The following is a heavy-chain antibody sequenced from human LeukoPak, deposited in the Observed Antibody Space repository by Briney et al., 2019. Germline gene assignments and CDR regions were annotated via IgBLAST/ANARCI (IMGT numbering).Heavy chain of an antibody. CDR2: IKSKTDGGTT. CDR1: GFTFSNAW. D-gene: IGHD4-11*01. V-gene: IGHV3-15*07. Sequence: KAGGSLRLSCAASGFTFSNAWMNWVRQAPGKGLEWVGRIKSKTDGGTTDNAAPVKGRFTISRDDSKNTLYLQMNSLKTEDTAVYYCTTDVSDDYPPYFDYWGQGTLVTVSS. CDR3: TTDVSDDYPPYFDY. J-gene: IGHJ4*02.